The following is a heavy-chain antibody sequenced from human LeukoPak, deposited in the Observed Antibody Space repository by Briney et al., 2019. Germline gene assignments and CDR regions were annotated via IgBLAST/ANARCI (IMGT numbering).Heavy chain of an antibody. V-gene: IGHV1-3*01. CDR3: ARGIGASSGWYVIDY. Sequence: ASVKVSCKASGYTFTDYAMHWVRQAPGQRPEWMGWINGGNGNTKYSQKFQGRVTITRDTSATTAYMELSRLRSEDTAVYYCARGIGASSGWYVIDYWGQGTLVTVSS. J-gene: IGHJ4*02. D-gene: IGHD6-19*01. CDR2: INGGNGNT. CDR1: GYTFTDYA.